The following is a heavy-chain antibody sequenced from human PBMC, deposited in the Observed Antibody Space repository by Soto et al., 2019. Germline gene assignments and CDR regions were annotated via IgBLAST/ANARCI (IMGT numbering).Heavy chain of an antibody. J-gene: IGHJ6*02. V-gene: IGHV3-74*01. D-gene: IGHD3-10*01. CDR1: GFTFSSYW. Sequence: PGGSLRLSCAASGFTFSSYWMHWVRQAPGKGLVWVSRINSDGSSTSYADSVKGRFTISRDNAKNTLYLQMNGLRAEDTAVYYCARERMVRGVTTRYYYGMDVWGQGTTVTVSS. CDR2: INSDGSST. CDR3: ARERMVRGVTTRYYYGMDV.